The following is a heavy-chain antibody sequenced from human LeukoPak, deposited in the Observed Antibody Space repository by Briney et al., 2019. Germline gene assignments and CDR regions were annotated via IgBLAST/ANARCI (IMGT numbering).Heavy chain of an antibody. V-gene: IGHV3-7*04. CDR2: MNQLGNEK. CDR1: KFTFSSFW. J-gene: IGHJ4*02. Sequence: GGSLRLSCAASKFTFSSFWMSWVRQAPGKGPEWAAYMNQLGNEKNYLDSVKGRFTISRDNAKNSLYLQMTSLRAEDTAVYYCARGTYYYEFWGLGTLVTVSS. CDR3: ARGTYYYEF. D-gene: IGHD3-16*01.